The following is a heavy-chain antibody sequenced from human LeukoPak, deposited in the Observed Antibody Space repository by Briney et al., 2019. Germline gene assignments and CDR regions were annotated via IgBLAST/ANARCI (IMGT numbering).Heavy chain of an antibody. V-gene: IGHV3-9*01. CDR3: AKDTGGSGSYYHHFDY. Sequence: GGSLRLSCAASGFTFDDYAMHWVRRAPGKGLEWVSGISWNSGSIGYADSVKGRFTISRDNAKNSLFLQMNSLRAEDTALYYCAKDTGGSGSYYHHFDYWGQGTLVTVSS. J-gene: IGHJ4*02. CDR2: ISWNSGSI. D-gene: IGHD3-10*01. CDR1: GFTFDDYA.